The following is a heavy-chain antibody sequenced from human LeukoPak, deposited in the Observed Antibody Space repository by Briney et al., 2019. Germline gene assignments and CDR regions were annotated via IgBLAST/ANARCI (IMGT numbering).Heavy chain of an antibody. Sequence: PSETLSLTCTVSSGSINHYFWSWIRQPPGKGREWIGYIFYSGSTDYNPSLKSRVTISVDTSKNQFSLNLSSVTAADTAVYYRARSLTGNFDYWGQGTLVTVSS. CDR2: IFYSGST. CDR3: ARSLTGNFDY. J-gene: IGHJ4*02. D-gene: IGHD3-9*01. CDR1: SGSINHYF. V-gene: IGHV4-59*01.